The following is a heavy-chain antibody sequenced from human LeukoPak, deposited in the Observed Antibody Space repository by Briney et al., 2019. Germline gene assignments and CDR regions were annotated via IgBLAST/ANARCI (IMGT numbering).Heavy chain of an antibody. CDR1: GVTFSSYA. V-gene: IGHV3-23*01. CDR3: AKRAATGTREFYFAY. D-gene: IGHD6-13*01. CDR2: IGGGGGGT. J-gene: IGHJ4*02. Sequence: PGGSLRLSCAASGVTFSSYAMSWVRQAPGKGREWVSSIGGGGGGTYYADSVKGRFTISRDNSKNTLYLQMNSLRADDTAVYYCAKRAATGTREFYFAYWGQGTLVTVSS.